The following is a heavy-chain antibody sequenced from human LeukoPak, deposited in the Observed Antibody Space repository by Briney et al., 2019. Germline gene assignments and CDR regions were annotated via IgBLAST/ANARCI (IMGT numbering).Heavy chain of an antibody. Sequence: GASVKVSCKASGYTFTGYYIHWVRQAPGQGLEWVGWINPHSGDTNYAQNFQGRVTMTRDTSISTAYLELSRLRSDDTAVYYCARVRSSTSWGYFDYWGQGTLVTVSS. CDR3: ARVRSSTSWGYFDY. J-gene: IGHJ4*02. V-gene: IGHV1-2*02. CDR2: INPHSGDT. CDR1: GYTFTGYY. D-gene: IGHD2-2*01.